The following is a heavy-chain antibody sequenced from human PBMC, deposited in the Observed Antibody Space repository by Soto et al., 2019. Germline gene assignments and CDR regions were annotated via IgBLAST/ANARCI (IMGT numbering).Heavy chain of an antibody. CDR1: GFSLSTHGVG. V-gene: IGHV2-5*02. D-gene: IGHD1-20*01. CDR3: AHRRGGYNWDDAHFDY. CDR2: IYWDDDK. Sequence: QITLKESGPTLVKPTQALALTCTFSGFSLSTHGVGVGWIRQPPGKALEWLAVIYWDDDKRYRPSLKSRLTITKDTSRNLVDLKMTNMDPVDTVTYYCAHRRGGYNWDDAHFDYWGQGTLVTVSS. J-gene: IGHJ4*02.